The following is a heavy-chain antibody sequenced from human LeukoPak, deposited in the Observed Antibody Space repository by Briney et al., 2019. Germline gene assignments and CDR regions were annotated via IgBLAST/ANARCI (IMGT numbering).Heavy chain of an antibody. CDR2: ISGSGGST. J-gene: IGHJ4*02. D-gene: IGHD3-22*01. V-gene: IGHV3-23*01. CDR3: AKDSQYYDSSGYYYFDY. Sequence: GGSLRLSCAASGFTFSSYAMSWVRQAPGKGLEWVSAISGSGGSTYYADSVKGRFTISRDNSKNTLYLQMNSLRAEDTAVYYCAKDSQYYDSSGYYYFDYWGQGTLVAVSP. CDR1: GFTFSSYA.